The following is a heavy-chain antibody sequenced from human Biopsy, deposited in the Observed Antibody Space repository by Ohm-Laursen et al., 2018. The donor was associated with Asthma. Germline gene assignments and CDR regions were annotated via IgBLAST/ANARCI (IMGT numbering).Heavy chain of an antibody. Sequence: LSLTCATSGFTFSSYGMHWVRQAPGKGLEWVAVISYDGSNKYYADSVKGRFTISRDNSKNTLYLQMNSLGAEDTAVYYCASQSSGPDFWSGYYYFDYWGQGTLVTVSS. CDR1: GFTFSSYG. D-gene: IGHD3-3*01. CDR2: ISYDGSNK. J-gene: IGHJ4*02. CDR3: ASQSSGPDFWSGYYYFDY. V-gene: IGHV3-30*03.